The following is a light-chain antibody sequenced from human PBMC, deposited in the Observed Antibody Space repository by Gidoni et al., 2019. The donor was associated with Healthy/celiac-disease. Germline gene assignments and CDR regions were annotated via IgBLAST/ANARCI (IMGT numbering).Light chain of an antibody. J-gene: IGLJ2*01. Sequence: QSVLTQPPSASGNPGQTITISCSEITSNIGSNPVNSDQHIPVASPKLLIYRNSQRPSGVPVRFSGSKSGTSASLAISDLQYEDEADYYCATWVDRLNGLTFGGGTKLTVL. CDR3: ATWVDRLNGLT. CDR2: RNS. V-gene: IGLV1-44*01. CDR1: TSNIGSNP.